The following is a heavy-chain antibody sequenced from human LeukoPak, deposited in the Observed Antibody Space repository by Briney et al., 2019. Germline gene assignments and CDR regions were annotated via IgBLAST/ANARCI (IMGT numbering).Heavy chain of an antibody. Sequence: PGGSLRLSCVASGFTFRDSAMSWVRQAPGKGLEWVSLISFSGDNTYYTDSVKGRFTISRDNSKNTLYLEMNSLRAEDTAVYYCARDYYYDSSGYWDYYFDYWAREPWSPSPQ. D-gene: IGHD3-22*01. CDR1: GFTFRDSA. J-gene: IGHJ4*02. V-gene: IGHV3-23*01. CDR2: ISFSGDNT. CDR3: ARDYYYDSSGYWDYYFDY.